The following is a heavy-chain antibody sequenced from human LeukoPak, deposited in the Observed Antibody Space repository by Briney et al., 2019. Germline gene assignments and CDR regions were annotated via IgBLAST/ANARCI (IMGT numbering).Heavy chain of an antibody. CDR2: IDTAGDT. CDR1: GFPFSRYD. Sequence: GGSLRLSCAASGFPFSRYDMHWVRHVTGKGLEWVPSIDTAGDTYYPGSVMGRFTISRENAKYSLYLQMNSLRAGDTAVYYCARLSSGSFDYWGQGTLVTVSS. D-gene: IGHD6-19*01. CDR3: ARLSSGSFDY. J-gene: IGHJ4*02. V-gene: IGHV3-13*01.